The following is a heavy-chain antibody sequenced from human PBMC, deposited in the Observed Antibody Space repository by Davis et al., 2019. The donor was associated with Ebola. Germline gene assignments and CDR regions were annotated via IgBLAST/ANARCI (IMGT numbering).Heavy chain of an antibody. CDR3: ARDGGWSSFDY. D-gene: IGHD6-19*01. J-gene: IGHJ4*02. V-gene: IGHV4-59*01. CDR1: GGSISSYY. CDR2: IDNTGNS. Sequence: PSETLSLTCTVSGGSISSYYWSWIRQSPGKGLEWIGYIDNTGNSNYNPSLKSRVTMSVDTSKNEFSLNLQSVTDADTVMYYCARDGGWSSFDYWGRGTLVTVSS.